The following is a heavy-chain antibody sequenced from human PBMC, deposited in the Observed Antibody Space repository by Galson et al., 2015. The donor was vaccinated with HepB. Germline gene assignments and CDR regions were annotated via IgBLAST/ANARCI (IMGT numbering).Heavy chain of an antibody. Sequence: SLRLSCAASGFTFTRHWMHWVRQAPGKGLEWVANINQDGSEEFYVDSVKGRFTISRDNAKNSLFLQMNSLGADDTAVYYCARGAGWLTDYWGQGTLVTVSS. CDR3: ARGAGWLTDY. CDR2: INQDGSEE. V-gene: IGHV3-7*01. J-gene: IGHJ4*02. CDR1: GFTFTRHW. D-gene: IGHD5-24*01.